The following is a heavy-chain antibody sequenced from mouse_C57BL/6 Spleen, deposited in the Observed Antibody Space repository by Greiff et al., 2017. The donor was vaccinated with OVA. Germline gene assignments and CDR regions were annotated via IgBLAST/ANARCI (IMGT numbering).Heavy chain of an antibody. V-gene: IGHV1-50*01. Sequence: QVQLQQPGAELVKPGASVPLSFPASFSPFTSYFLQWLKQRPGQGLSWIGEIDPSDSYTNYNQKFKGKATLTVDTSSSTAYMQLSSLTSEDSAVYYCARRGNSWFAYWGQGTLVTVSA. CDR1: FSPFTSYF. J-gene: IGHJ3*01. D-gene: IGHD2-1*01. CDR3: ARRGNSWFAY. CDR2: IDPSDSYT.